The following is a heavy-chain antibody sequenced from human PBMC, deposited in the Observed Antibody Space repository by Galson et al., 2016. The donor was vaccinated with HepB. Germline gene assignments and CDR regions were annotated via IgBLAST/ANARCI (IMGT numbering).Heavy chain of an antibody. V-gene: IGHV5-51*01. CDR3: ARRGIGVAGRGGIDY. Sequence: QSGAEVTKPGESLRISCMGAGYTFTNYWIGWVRQMPGKGLEWMAMVYPGDSDTRYSPAFQGQVTISADKYMSTAYLQWGSLKASDTAMYYCARRGIGVAGRGGIDYWGQGTLITVSS. D-gene: IGHD6-19*01. CDR2: VYPGDSDT. CDR1: GYTFTNYW. J-gene: IGHJ4*02.